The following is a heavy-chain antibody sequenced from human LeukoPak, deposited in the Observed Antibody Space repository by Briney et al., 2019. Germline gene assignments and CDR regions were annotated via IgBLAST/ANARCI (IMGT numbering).Heavy chain of an antibody. J-gene: IGHJ4*02. CDR3: ATGMDTAMARLDY. D-gene: IGHD5-18*01. V-gene: IGHV1-2*02. Sequence: ASVKVSCKASGYTFTGYYMHWVRHAPGQGLERMGWINPNSGGTNYAQKFQGRVTMTRDTSISTAYMELSRLRSDDTAVYYCATGMDTAMARLDYWGQGTLVTVSS. CDR1: GYTFTGYY. CDR2: INPNSGGT.